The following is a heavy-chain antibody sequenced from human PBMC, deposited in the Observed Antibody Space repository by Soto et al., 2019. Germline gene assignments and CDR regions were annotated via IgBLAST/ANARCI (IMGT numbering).Heavy chain of an antibody. D-gene: IGHD4-17*01. CDR3: AKGMTTVNRMDYYYGMDV. J-gene: IGHJ6*02. CDR1: GFTFSSYA. V-gene: IGHV3-23*01. Sequence: GGSLRLSCAASGFTFSSYAMSWVRQAPGKGLEWVSAISGSGGSTYYADSVKGRFTISRDNSKNTLYLQMNSLRAEDTAVYYCAKGMTTVNRMDYYYGMDVWGQGTTVTVSS. CDR2: ISGSGGST.